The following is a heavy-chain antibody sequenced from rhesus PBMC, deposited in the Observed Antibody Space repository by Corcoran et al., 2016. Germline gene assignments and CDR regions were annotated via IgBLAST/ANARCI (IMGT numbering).Heavy chain of an antibody. Sequence: EVQLVESGGGLGQPGGFRRLSGAPPGFTSIGSEEHWRRQAPGKGLESVSFFGGDISYTHYADSVKGRFTISRDNAKNSLSLQMNSLRAEDTAVYYCARQKEGLDSWGQGVVVTVSS. V-gene: IGHV3-115*02. J-gene: IGHJ6*01. CDR2: FGGDISYT. CDR1: GFTSIGSE. CDR3: ARQKEGLDS.